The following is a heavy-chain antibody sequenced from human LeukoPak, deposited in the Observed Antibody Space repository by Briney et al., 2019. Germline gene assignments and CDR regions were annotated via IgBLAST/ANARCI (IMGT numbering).Heavy chain of an antibody. D-gene: IGHD3/OR15-3a*01. Sequence: SETLSLTCTVSGGSLSSYYWSWIRQPPGKGLEGIGYIYYSGSTNYNPSLTSRVTISVDTSKNQFSLKLSSVTAADTAVYYCARVAGTGSFDYWGQGTLVTVSS. J-gene: IGHJ4*02. CDR2: IYYSGST. V-gene: IGHV4-59*01. CDR1: GGSLSSYY. CDR3: ARVAGTGSFDY.